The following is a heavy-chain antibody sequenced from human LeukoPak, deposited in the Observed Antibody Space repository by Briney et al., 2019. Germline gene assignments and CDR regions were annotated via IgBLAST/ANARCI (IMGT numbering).Heavy chain of an antibody. Sequence: ASVKVSCKASGYTFTSYYMHWVRQAPGQGLEWMGIINPSGGSTSYAQKFQGRVTMTRDTSTSTVYMELSSLRSEDTAVYYCARGQILRYFDWSNRYYFDYWGQGTLVTVSS. J-gene: IGHJ4*02. CDR2: INPSGGST. D-gene: IGHD3-9*01. CDR1: GYTFTSYY. V-gene: IGHV1-46*01. CDR3: ARGQILRYFDWSNRYYFDY.